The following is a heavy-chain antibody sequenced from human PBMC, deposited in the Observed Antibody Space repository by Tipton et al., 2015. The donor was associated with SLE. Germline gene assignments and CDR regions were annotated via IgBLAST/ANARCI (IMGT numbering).Heavy chain of an antibody. D-gene: IGHD6-25*01. CDR1: GDSISTYY. J-gene: IGHJ4*02. Sequence: TLSLTCTDPGDSISTYYGSWIRQPPGKGLEWSGYIYYSGSTYYNPSFQSRVSMSVDTSKNQFSLKLRSMTAADTAIYYCARDGDGSDFWGQGTLITVSS. CDR2: IYYSGST. CDR3: ARDGDGSDF. V-gene: IGHV4-59*12.